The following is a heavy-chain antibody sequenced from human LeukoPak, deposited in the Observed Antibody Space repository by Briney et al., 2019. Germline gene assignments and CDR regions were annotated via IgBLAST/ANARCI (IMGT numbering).Heavy chain of an antibody. CDR3: ARVGSGGAWFDF. V-gene: IGHV4-59*01. D-gene: IGHD6-19*01. J-gene: IGHJ4*02. Sequence: SETLSLTCTVSSVSLSNYYWSWIRQPPGKGLEWIGYIFFSGTTNYNPSLKSRVTISVDTSKNQFSLKLTSVTAADTAVYFCARVGSGGAWFDFWGQGTLVTVSS. CDR1: SVSLSNYY. CDR2: IFFSGTT.